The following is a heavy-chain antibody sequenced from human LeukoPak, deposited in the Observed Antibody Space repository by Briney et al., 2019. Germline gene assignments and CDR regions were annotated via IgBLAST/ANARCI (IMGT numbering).Heavy chain of an antibody. V-gene: IGHV3-53*01. Sequence: PGGSLRLSCAASGFTVSSNYMSWVRQAPGKGLEWVSVIYSGGSTYYADSVKGRFTISRDNSKNTLYLQMNSLRAEDTAVYYCAVACGGDCYKYYYYYGMDVWGQGTTVTVSS. CDR1: GFTVSSNY. D-gene: IGHD2-21*02. J-gene: IGHJ6*02. CDR2: IYSGGST. CDR3: AVACGGDCYKYYYYYGMDV.